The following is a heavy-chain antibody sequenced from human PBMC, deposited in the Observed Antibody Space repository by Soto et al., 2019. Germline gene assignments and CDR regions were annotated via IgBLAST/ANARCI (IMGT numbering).Heavy chain of an antibody. Sequence: QVQLVQSGAEVKKPGSSVKVSCKASGGSFSTYTINWVRQAPGQGLEWMGRIIPVIGIGNYAQKFKGRVTITADKSTSIAYMELSSLRSEDTAVYYCAGEDYDYYYLDVWGKGTTVTVSS. CDR2: IIPVIGIG. J-gene: IGHJ6*03. CDR1: GGSFSTYT. CDR3: AGEDYDYYYLDV. V-gene: IGHV1-69*08.